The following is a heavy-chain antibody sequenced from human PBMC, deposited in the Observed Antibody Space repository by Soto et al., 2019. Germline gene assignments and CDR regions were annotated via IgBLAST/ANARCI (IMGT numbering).Heavy chain of an antibody. V-gene: IGHV5-51*01. CDR2: IYPGDSDT. CDR1: GYSFTSYW. Sequence: GESLKISCKGSGYSFTSYWIGWVRQMPGKGLEWMGIIYPGDSDTRYSPSFQGQVTISADKSISTAYLQWSSLKASDTAMYYCARHLAGYCSGGSCYSWDYYYYMDVWGKGTTVTVSS. J-gene: IGHJ6*03. CDR3: ARHLAGYCSGGSCYSWDYYYYMDV. D-gene: IGHD2-15*01.